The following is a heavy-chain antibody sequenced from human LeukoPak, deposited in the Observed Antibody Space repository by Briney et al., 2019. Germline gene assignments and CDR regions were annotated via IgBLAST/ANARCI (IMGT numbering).Heavy chain of an antibody. CDR2: ISPYNGNT. CDR3: AREAKQWMVGNYFDY. V-gene: IGHV1-18*01. CDR1: GYTFINYP. J-gene: IGHJ4*02. Sequence: ASVKVSCKASGYTFINYPISWVRQAPGQGLEWMGWISPYNGNTNYAQKLQGRVTMTTDTSTSTVYMELRSLRSDDTAVYYCAREAKQWMVGNYFDYWGQGTLVTVSS. D-gene: IGHD6-19*01.